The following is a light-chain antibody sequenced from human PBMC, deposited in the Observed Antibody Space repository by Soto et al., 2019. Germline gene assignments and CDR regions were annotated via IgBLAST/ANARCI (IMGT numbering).Light chain of an antibody. CDR2: EIS. J-gene: IGLJ1*01. CDR1: SSDVGSYTL. V-gene: IGLV2-23*02. Sequence: QSVLAQAASVSGSPGQSITISCTGTSSDVGSYTLVPWYQQHPGKAPKLMIYEISKRPSGVSDRFSGSRSGNTASLTVSGLQAEDEADYYCCSYSRSTTFVFGTGTKVTVL. CDR3: CSYSRSTTFV.